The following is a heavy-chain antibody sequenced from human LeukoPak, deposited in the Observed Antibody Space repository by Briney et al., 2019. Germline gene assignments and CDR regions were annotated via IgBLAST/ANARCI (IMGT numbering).Heavy chain of an antibody. CDR2: RSSDGSNN. CDR1: GSTFNSYA. CDR3: ARDRYSSGSYGDFDC. D-gene: IGHD6-19*01. Sequence: PGRSLRLSCAVSGSTFNSYAMHWVRQAPGKGLEWVAVRSSDGSNNYYADSVKGRFTISRDNSNNTLYLQLSSLRAEDTAVYYCARDRYSSGSYGDFDCWGQGTLVTVSS. V-gene: IGHV3-30*15. J-gene: IGHJ4*02.